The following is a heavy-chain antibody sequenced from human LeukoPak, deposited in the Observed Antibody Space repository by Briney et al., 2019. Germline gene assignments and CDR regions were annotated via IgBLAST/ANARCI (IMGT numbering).Heavy chain of an antibody. D-gene: IGHD4-17*01. J-gene: IGHJ4*02. CDR2: IYYSGST. CDR3: AAGDPVYFDY. Sequence: SETLSLTCTVAGGSISSYYWSWIRQPPGKGLEWIGYIYYSGSTNYNPSLKSRITISLDTSKNQFSLKLSSVTAADTAAYYCAAGDPVYFDYWGQGILVTVSS. CDR1: GGSISSYY. V-gene: IGHV4-59*08.